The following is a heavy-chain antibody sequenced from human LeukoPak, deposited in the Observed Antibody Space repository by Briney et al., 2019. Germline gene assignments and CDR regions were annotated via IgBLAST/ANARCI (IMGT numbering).Heavy chain of an antibody. Sequence: SXNWVRXAPGKGLEWLSSISSSSSYIYYADSVKGRFTISRDNAKNSLYLQMNSLRAEDTAVYYCARGLAVAGNDYWGQGTLVTVSS. J-gene: IGHJ4*02. D-gene: IGHD6-19*01. V-gene: IGHV3-21*01. CDR2: ISSSSSYI. CDR3: ARGLAVAGNDY. CDR1: S.